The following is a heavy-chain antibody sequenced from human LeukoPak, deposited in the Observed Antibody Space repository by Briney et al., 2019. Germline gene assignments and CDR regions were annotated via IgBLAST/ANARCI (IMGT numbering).Heavy chain of an antibody. CDR2: ISAYNGNT. CDR3: ARYYDSSGYYPRNDY. V-gene: IGHV1-18*01. J-gene: IGHJ4*02. D-gene: IGHD3-22*01. Sequence: ASVKVSCKASGYTFTSYGISWVRQAPGQGLEWMGWISAYNGNTNYAQKLQGRVTMTTDTSTSTAYMELRSLRSDDTAVYYCARYYDSSGYYPRNDYWGQGTLVTVSS. CDR1: GYTFTSYG.